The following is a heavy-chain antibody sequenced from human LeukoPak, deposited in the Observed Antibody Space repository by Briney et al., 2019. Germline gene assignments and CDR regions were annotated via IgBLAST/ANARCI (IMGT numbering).Heavy chain of an antibody. Sequence: SQTLSLTCAISGDSVSSNSAAWNWIRQSPSRALEWLGRKYYRSKWYNDYAVSVKSRITINPHTSKNQFSLQLNSVTPEDTAVYYCARGGSATPPGFHHWGQGTLVTVSS. CDR2: KYYRSKWYN. D-gene: IGHD3-10*01. J-gene: IGHJ1*01. V-gene: IGHV6-1*01. CDR1: GDSVSSNSAA. CDR3: ARGGSATPPGFHH.